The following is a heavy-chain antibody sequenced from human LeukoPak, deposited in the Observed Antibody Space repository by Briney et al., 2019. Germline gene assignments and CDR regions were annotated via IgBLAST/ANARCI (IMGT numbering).Heavy chain of an antibody. CDR3: ARGLIRGVIITAAWYWFDP. V-gene: IGHV1-8*03. Sequence: ASVKVSCKASGYTFTSYDINWVRQATGQGLEWMGWMNPNSGNTGYAQKFQGRVTITRNTSISTAYMELSGLRSEDTAVYYCARGLIRGVIITAAWYWFDPWGQGTLVTVSS. CDR1: GYTFTSYD. J-gene: IGHJ5*02. D-gene: IGHD3-10*01. CDR2: MNPNSGNT.